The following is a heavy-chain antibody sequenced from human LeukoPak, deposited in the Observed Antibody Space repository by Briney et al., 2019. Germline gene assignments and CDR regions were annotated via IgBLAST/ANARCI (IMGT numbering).Heavy chain of an antibody. D-gene: IGHD3-10*01. CDR1: AGTISKYY. V-gene: IGHV4-59*01. CDR3: GSTNYNPSLKSRVTISVDTSKNQFSLKLSSVTAADTAVYYCARVWGDSSGYYYSDY. J-gene: IGHJ4*02. CDR2: TYYTRAT. Sequence: AATLSLTCNISAGTISKYYWSWIRQPPRKGQKRIGHTYYTRATTYTPTLKSPITISVDTSKNQVYLKLSAVTATDTDVYYSGSTNYNPSLKSRVTISVDTSKNQFSLKLSSVTAADTAVYYCARVWGDSSGYYYSDYWGQGTLVTVSS.